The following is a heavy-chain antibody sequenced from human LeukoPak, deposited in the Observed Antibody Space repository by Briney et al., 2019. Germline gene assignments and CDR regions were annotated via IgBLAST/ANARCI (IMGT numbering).Heavy chain of an antibody. CDR1: GFTFSSYG. V-gene: IGHV3-30*03. J-gene: IGHJ4*02. D-gene: IGHD3-9*01. Sequence: GGSLRLSCAASGFTFSSYGMHWVRQAPGKGLEWVAVISYDGSNKYYADSVKGRFTISRDNSKNTLYLQMNSLRAEDTAVYYCARDFDRAGDYHHFDYWGQRTLVTVSS. CDR2: ISYDGSNK. CDR3: ARDFDRAGDYHHFDY.